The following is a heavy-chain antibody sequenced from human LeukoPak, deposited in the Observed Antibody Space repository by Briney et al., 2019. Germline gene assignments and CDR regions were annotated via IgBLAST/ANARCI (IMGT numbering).Heavy chain of an antibody. D-gene: IGHD3-22*01. V-gene: IGHV4-61*01. Sequence: SETLSLTCTVSGGSISSSSHYWSWIRQPPGKGLEWIGYIYYSGSTNYNPSLKSRVTISVDTSKNQFSLKLSSVTAADTAVYYCARSHESYDSSGYPSYWYFDLWGRGTLVTVSS. J-gene: IGHJ2*01. CDR1: GGSISSSSHY. CDR3: ARSHESYDSSGYPSYWYFDL. CDR2: IYYSGST.